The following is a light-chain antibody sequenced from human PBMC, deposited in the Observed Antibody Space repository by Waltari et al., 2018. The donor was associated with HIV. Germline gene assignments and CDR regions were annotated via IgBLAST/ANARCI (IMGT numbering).Light chain of an antibody. V-gene: IGKV1-5*03. CDR2: EAS. Sequence: DIKMTQSPYTLSASVGDRVTITCRASQSINSWLAWYQQKPGKAPRLLISEASSLQSGVPSRFSGSESGTEFTLIINSLQPDDFATYYCQQYKTYSTTFGQGTNVEIK. CDR3: QQYKTYSTT. J-gene: IGKJ1*01. CDR1: QSINSW.